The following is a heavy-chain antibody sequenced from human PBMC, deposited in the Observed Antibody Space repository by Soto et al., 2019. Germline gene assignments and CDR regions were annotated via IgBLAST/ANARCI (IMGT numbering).Heavy chain of an antibody. CDR1: GFTFSSYS. Sequence: GGSLRLSCAASGFTFSSYSMNWVRQAPGKGLEWVSSISSSSSYIYYADSVKGRFTISRDNAKNSLYLQMNSLRAEDTAVYYCARDPVDYSNYVGDYWGQGTLVTVSS. CDR3: ARDPVDYSNYVGDY. CDR2: ISSSSSYI. D-gene: IGHD4-4*01. V-gene: IGHV3-21*01. J-gene: IGHJ4*02.